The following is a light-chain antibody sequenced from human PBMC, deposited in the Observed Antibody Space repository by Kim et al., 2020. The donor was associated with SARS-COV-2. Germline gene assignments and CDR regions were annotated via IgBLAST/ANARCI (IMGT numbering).Light chain of an antibody. CDR1: SSNIGSNY. CDR2: RNN. CDR3: AAWDDSLSGWV. V-gene: IGLV1-47*01. J-gene: IGLJ3*02. Sequence: QSVLTQPPSASGTPGQRVTISCSGSSSNIGSNYVYWYQQLPGTAPKLLIYRNNQRPSVVPDRFSGSKSGTSASLAISGLRSEDEADYYCAAWDDSLSGWVFGGGTKSPS.